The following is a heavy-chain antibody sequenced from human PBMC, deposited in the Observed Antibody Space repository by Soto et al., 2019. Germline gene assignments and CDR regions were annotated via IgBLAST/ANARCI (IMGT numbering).Heavy chain of an antibody. V-gene: IGHV3-74*01. Sequence: GGSLRLSCAASGFTFSSYWMHWVRQAPGKGLVWVSRINSDGSSTSYADSVKGRFTISRDNAKNTLYLQMNSLRAKDTAVYYCARDISAMVRAFDYWGQGALVTVSS. CDR2: INSDGSST. J-gene: IGHJ4*02. D-gene: IGHD3-10*01. CDR1: GFTFSSYW. CDR3: ARDISAMVRAFDY.